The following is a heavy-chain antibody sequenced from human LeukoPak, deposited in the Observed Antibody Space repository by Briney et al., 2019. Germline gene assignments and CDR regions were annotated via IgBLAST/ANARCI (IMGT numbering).Heavy chain of an antibody. CDR2: IIPILGIA. D-gene: IGHD3-22*01. CDR3: AKDRLAAMIVVLNGFDI. V-gene: IGHV1-69*04. CDR1: GGTFSSYA. Sequence: GASVKVSCKASGGTFSSYAISWVRQAPGQGLEWMGRIIPILGIANYAQKFQGRVTITADKSTSTAYMELSSLRSEDTAVYYCAKDRLAAMIVVLNGFDIWGQGTVVTVSS. J-gene: IGHJ3*02.